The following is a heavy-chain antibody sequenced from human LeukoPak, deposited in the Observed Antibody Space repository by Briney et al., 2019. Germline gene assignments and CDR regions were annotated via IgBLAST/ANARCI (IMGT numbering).Heavy chain of an antibody. V-gene: IGHV1-8*01. CDR3: TRGFLSGSSRDY. Sequence: ASVRVSCKASGYTFTGYDINWVRQAIGQGLEWMGWMNPSTGDTGDAQKFTLRGTMTRTTYVDTAFMELSGLGSEDTAVYYCTRGFLSGSSRDYWGQGTLVTVSS. D-gene: IGHD1-26*01. J-gene: IGHJ4*02. CDR2: MNPSTGDT. CDR1: GYTFTGYD.